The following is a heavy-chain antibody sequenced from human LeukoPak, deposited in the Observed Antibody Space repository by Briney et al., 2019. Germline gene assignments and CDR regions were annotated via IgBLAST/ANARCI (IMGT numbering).Heavy chain of an antibody. V-gene: IGHV4-59*01. CDR3: ARIAAAGTEWFDP. CDR1: GDSISSYY. Sequence: SETLSLTCTVSGDSISSYYWSWIRQPPGKGLEWIGYIYYSGSTNYNPSLKSRVTISVDTSKNQFSLKLSSVTAADTAVYYCARIAAAGTEWFDPWGQGTLVTVSS. CDR2: IYYSGST. D-gene: IGHD6-13*01. J-gene: IGHJ5*02.